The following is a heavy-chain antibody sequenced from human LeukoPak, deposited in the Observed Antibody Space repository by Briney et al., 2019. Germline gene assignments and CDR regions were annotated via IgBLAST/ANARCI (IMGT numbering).Heavy chain of an antibody. Sequence: PSETLSLTCAVYGGSFSGYYWSWIRQPPGKGLEWIGEINHSGSTNYNPSLKSRVTISVGTSKDQFSLKLSSVTAADTAVYYCARDGNYGWFDPWGQGTLVTVSS. D-gene: IGHD4-17*01. CDR1: GGSFSGYY. CDR2: INHSGST. V-gene: IGHV4-34*01. CDR3: ARDGNYGWFDP. J-gene: IGHJ5*02.